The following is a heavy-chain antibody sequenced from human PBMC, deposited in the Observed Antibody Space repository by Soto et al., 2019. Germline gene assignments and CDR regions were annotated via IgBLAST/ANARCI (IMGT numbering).Heavy chain of an antibody. J-gene: IGHJ6*02. Sequence: QVQLMQSGAEVKKPASSVKVSCKASGGNFRSQSISISWVRQAPGQGLEWMGRIIPVLGIPNYAQKFQGRVTITADKSTSTVYMELSSLRSEDTAVYYCARDRDVAAGGPEETNYYYGMDVWVQGTTVTVSS. CDR3: ARDRDVAAGGPEETNYYYGMDV. CDR2: IIPVLGIP. D-gene: IGHD1-26*01. V-gene: IGHV1-69*08. CDR1: GGNFRSQS.